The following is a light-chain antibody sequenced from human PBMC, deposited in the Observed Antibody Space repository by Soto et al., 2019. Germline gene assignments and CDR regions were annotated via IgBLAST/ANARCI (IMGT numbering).Light chain of an antibody. Sequence: QSVLTQPPSVSGAPGQRVTISCTGTNSNIGSDYGVHWYQQFPGTAPKLLIYGNSNRPSGVPDRFSGSKSGTSASLAITGLQAEDEADYYCCSYRSGTSPYYVFGTGTKLTVL. J-gene: IGLJ1*01. CDR2: GNS. CDR1: NSNIGSDYG. CDR3: CSYRSGTSPYYV. V-gene: IGLV1-40*01.